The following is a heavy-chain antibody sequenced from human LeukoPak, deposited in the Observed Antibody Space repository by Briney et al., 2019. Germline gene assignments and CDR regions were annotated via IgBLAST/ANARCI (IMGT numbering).Heavy chain of an antibody. CDR3: AKDRYYDIPFDY. Sequence: GGSLRLSCAASGFTFSSYGMHWVRQAPGKGLGWVAFIRYDGSNKYYADSVKGRFTISRDNSKNTLYLQMNSLRAEDTAVYYCAKDRYYDIPFDYWGQGTLVTVSS. V-gene: IGHV3-30*02. D-gene: IGHD3-9*01. CDR2: IRYDGSNK. J-gene: IGHJ4*02. CDR1: GFTFSSYG.